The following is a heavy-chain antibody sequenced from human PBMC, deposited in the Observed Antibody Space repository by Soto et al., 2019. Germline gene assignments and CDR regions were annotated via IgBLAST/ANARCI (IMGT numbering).Heavy chain of an antibody. CDR1: GGSISNSSYL. CDR2: VSHIGST. J-gene: IGHJ4*02. Sequence: QLQLQESGPGLVKPSETLSLTCTVSGGSISNSSYLWGWIRQPPGKGLQWIGSVSHIGSTNYNPSLKSRLTVSVGTSKTQSSLRLNSVTAADTAVYYCSSIAVSDPLTGFDYWGQGILVTVSS. V-gene: IGHV4-39*01. D-gene: IGHD6-19*01. CDR3: SSIAVSDPLTGFDY.